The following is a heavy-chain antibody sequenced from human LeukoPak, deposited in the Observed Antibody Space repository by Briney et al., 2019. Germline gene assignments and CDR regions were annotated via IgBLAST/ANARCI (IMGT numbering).Heavy chain of an antibody. D-gene: IGHD1-7*01. Sequence: SETLSLTCTVSGGSISSGDYYWSWIRQPPGKGLEWIGYIYYSGSTYYNPSLKSRVTISVDRSKNQFSLKLSSVTAADTAVYYCARVRGKLPPDYWGQGTLVTVSS. CDR3: ARVRGKLPPDY. J-gene: IGHJ4*02. CDR2: IYYSGST. CDR1: GGSISSGDYY. V-gene: IGHV4-30-4*01.